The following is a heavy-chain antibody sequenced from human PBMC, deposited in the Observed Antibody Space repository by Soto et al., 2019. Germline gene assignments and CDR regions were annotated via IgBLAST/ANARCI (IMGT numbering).Heavy chain of an antibody. CDR3: TRRPPSSGHPGLYAFDI. J-gene: IGHJ3*02. CDR2: VTPTGDYT. D-gene: IGHD3-22*01. V-gene: IGHV1-46*01. Sequence: QVQLVQSGAEVKKPGASVKISCKASGYTFTNYYMHWVRQAPGQGLEWMGMVTPTGDYTLYAQKFQGRVTMTRDTSATTVYMELSSLTSEDTAVYYCTRRPPSSGHPGLYAFDIWGQGTMVTVSS. CDR1: GYTFTNYY.